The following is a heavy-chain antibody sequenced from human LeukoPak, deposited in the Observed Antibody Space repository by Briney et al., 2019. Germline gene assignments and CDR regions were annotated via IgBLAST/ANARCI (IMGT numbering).Heavy chain of an antibody. Sequence: ESLNISCQASGYIFSSYWIAWMRQVPGKSLEFMVIIYPDDSNVTYSPSFQVQVSISVDKAISPAYVQWTSLKTSDTAIYFCARVSSMLEAWFDPWGQGTLVTVSS. CDR1: GYIFSSYW. D-gene: IGHD3-10*02. CDR3: ARVSSMLEAWFDP. J-gene: IGHJ5*02. V-gene: IGHV5-51*01. CDR2: IYPDDSNV.